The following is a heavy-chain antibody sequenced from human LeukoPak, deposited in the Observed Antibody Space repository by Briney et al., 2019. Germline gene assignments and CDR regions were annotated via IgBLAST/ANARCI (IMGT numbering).Heavy chain of an antibody. D-gene: IGHD5-18*01. V-gene: IGHV1-69*04. CDR3: ARGRYSYGLDY. J-gene: IGHJ4*02. Sequence: SVKVSCKASGGTFSSYAISWVRQAPGQGLEWMGRIIPILGIANYAQKFQGRVTMTRNTSISTAYMELSSLRSEDTAVYYCARGRYSYGLDYWGQGTLVTVSS. CDR1: GGTFSSYA. CDR2: IIPILGIA.